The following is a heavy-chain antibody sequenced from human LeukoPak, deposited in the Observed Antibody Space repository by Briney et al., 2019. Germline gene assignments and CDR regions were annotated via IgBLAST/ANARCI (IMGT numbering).Heavy chain of an antibody. Sequence: SETLSLTCTVSAGSISSYYWTWIRQPPGKGLEWIGYIYCSGSTNYNPSLKSRVAISLDTSKNQFSLKLSSVTAADTAVYYCARAGIVARRGGVFDYWGQGTLVTVPS. D-gene: IGHD6-6*01. CDR3: ARAGIVARRGGVFDY. CDR2: IYCSGST. CDR1: AGSISSYY. V-gene: IGHV4-59*12. J-gene: IGHJ4*02.